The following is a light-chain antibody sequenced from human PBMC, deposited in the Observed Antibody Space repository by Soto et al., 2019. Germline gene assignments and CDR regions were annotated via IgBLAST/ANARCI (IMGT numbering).Light chain of an antibody. V-gene: IGKV3-11*01. CDR3: QQYGGPRWT. CDR2: DAS. CDR1: QSVSST. Sequence: IVLTQSPATLSLSPGERATLSCRASQSVSSTLAWYQHKPGQTPRLLIYDASNRATGIPARFSGSGSGTDFTLTISRLEPEDCAVYYCQQYGGPRWTFGQGTKVDIK. J-gene: IGKJ1*01.